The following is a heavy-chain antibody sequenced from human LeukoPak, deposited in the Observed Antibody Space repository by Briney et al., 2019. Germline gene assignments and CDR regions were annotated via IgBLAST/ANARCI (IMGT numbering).Heavy chain of an antibody. CDR1: GFTFTNYA. V-gene: IGHV3-23*01. Sequence: GGSLRLSCAASGFTFTNYAMSWVRQAPGKGLEWVSSISVGSTNIYYADSVKGRFTISRDNSNNMLYMQVHSLRAEDTAVYYCAKHSTRALFGGYFDYWGQGTLVTVSS. CDR2: ISVGSTNI. J-gene: IGHJ4*02. CDR3: AKHSTRALFGGYFDY. D-gene: IGHD2/OR15-2a*01.